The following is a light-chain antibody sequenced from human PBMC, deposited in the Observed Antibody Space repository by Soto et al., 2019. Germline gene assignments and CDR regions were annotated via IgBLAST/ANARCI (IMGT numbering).Light chain of an antibody. Sequence: EIVMTQSPATLSVSPGERATLSCRASQSVSNNLAWYQQKPGQAPRLLIYGASTRATGIPATFSGSGSGTEFTLTISSLQCEDFAVYYCQQYNNWPRTFGQGTKVEIK. V-gene: IGKV3-15*01. CDR3: QQYNNWPRT. CDR2: GAS. J-gene: IGKJ1*01. CDR1: QSVSNN.